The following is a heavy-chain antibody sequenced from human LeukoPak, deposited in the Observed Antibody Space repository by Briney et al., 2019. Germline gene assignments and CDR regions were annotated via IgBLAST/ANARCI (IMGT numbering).Heavy chain of an antibody. CDR1: GFTVSSNY. J-gene: IGHJ3*02. V-gene: IGHV3-23*01. CDR3: AKESGPGEAFDI. Sequence: GGSLRLSCAASGFTVSSNYMSWVRQAPGKGLEWVSAISGSGGSTYYADSVKGRFTISRDNSKNTLYLQMNSLRAEDTAVYYCAKESGPGEAFDIWGQGTMVTVSS. D-gene: IGHD7-27*01. CDR2: ISGSGGST.